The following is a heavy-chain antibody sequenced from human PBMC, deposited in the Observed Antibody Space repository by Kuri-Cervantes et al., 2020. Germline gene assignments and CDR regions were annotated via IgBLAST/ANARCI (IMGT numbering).Heavy chain of an antibody. V-gene: IGHV1-45*02. Sequence: SVKVSCKASGYTFTYRYLHWVRQAPGQALEWMGWITPFNGNTNYAQKFQDRVTMTTDTSTSTAYMELRSLRSDDTAVYYCARVWGPYDTPPHGYWGRGTLVTVSS. D-gene: IGHD3-16*01. CDR2: ITPFNGNT. CDR1: GYTFTYRY. J-gene: IGHJ4*02. CDR3: ARVWGPYDTPPHGY.